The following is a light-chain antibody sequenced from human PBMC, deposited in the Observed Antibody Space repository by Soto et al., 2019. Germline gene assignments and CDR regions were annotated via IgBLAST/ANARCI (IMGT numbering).Light chain of an antibody. CDR1: SSDVGAYNY. CDR2: DVN. CDR3: CSYAGRNTVV. V-gene: IGLV2-11*01. Sequence: QSVLTQPRSASGSPGQSVTISCTGSSSDVGAYNYVCWYQQHPGKAHKLMIYDVNKRPSGVPDRFSGSKSGNTASLTISGLQAEDDADYHCCSYAGRNTVVFGGGTKLTVL. J-gene: IGLJ2*01.